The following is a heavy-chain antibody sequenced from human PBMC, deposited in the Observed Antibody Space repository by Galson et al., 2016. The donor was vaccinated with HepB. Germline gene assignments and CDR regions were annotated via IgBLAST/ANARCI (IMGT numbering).Heavy chain of an antibody. CDR1: GFTFSDFY. D-gene: IGHD6-25*01. Sequence: SLRLSCAASGFTFSDFYMTWIRQAPGKGLEYVSHISHRGSDTNYADSVKGRFTIYRDNAKKSLYLQMSSLRAEDTAIYYCARDRTSRAAVDYWGHGTLVTVSS. J-gene: IGHJ4*01. CDR2: ISHRGSDT. CDR3: ARDRTSRAAVDY. V-gene: IGHV3-11*06.